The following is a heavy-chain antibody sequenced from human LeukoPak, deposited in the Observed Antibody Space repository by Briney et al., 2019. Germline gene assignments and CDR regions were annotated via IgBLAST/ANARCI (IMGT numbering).Heavy chain of an antibody. D-gene: IGHD3-10*01. Sequence: GGSLRLSCAASGFTFSNAWMSWVRQAPGKGLEWVGRIKSKTDGGTTNYAAPVEGKFTISRDDSKNTLYLQMNSLKTEDTAVYYCTTVLTYYYGSGSYYKIPFDYWGQGTLVTVSS. CDR3: TTVLTYYYGSGSYYKIPFDY. J-gene: IGHJ4*02. CDR1: GFTFSNAW. V-gene: IGHV3-15*01. CDR2: IKSKTDGGTT.